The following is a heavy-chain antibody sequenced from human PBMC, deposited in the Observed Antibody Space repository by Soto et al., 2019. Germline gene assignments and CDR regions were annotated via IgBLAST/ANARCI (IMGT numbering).Heavy chain of an antibody. V-gene: IGHV5-10-1*01. J-gene: IGHJ6*02. CDR3: ARHVKIEYSSSSGDDYYYYYGMDV. Sequence: PGEYLKISCKGSGYSFTSYWISWVRQMPGKGLEWMGRIDPSDSYTNYSPSFQGHVTISADKSISTAYLQWSSLKASDTAMYYCARHVKIEYSSSSGDDYYYYYGMDVWGQGTTVTVSS. CDR2: IDPSDSYT. D-gene: IGHD6-6*01. CDR1: GYSFTSYW.